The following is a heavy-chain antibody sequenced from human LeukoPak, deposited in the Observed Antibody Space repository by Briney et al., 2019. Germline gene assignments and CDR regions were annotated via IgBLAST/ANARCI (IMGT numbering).Heavy chain of an antibody. Sequence: DSVKGRFTISRDNSKNTLYLQMNSLRAEDTAVYYCASQTYSSGWYYFDYWGQGTLVTVSS. D-gene: IGHD6-19*01. J-gene: IGHJ4*02. V-gene: IGHV3-23*01. CDR3: ASQTYSSGWYYFDY.